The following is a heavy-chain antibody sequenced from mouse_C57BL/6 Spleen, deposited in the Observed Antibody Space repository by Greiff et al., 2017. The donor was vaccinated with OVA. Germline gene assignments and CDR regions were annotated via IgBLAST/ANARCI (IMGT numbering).Heavy chain of an antibody. Sequence: DVQLQESGPGLVKPSPSLSLTCSVTGYSITSGYYWNWLRQFPGNKLEWMGYISYDGSNHYNPSLKNRISITRDTSKNQFFLKLNSVTTEDTATYYCARGRIYYDYDDARDDWGQGTSVTVSS. CDR1: GYSITSGYY. D-gene: IGHD2-4*01. CDR2: ISYDGSN. CDR3: ARGRIYYDYDDARDD. J-gene: IGHJ4*01. V-gene: IGHV3-6*01.